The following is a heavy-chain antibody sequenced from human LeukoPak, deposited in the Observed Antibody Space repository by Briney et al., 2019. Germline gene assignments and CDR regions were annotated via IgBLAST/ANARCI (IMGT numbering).Heavy chain of an antibody. J-gene: IGHJ4*02. D-gene: IGHD3-22*01. CDR1: GFTFSSYW. CDR2: IKQDGSGK. V-gene: IGHV3-7*03. CDR3: ARASLYDNSAYYLDY. Sequence: GGSLRLSCAASGFTFSSYWMSWVRQAPGKGLEWVANIKQDGSGKYYVDSVKGRFTISRDNAKNSLYLQMNSLRAEDTALYYCARASLYDNSAYYLDYWGQGTLVTVSS.